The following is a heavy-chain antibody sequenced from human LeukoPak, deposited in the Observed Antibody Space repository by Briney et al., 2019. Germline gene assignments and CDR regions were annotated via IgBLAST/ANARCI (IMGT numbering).Heavy chain of an antibody. V-gene: IGHV3-48*03. J-gene: IGHJ4*02. D-gene: IGHD1-26*01. CDR2: ITISGHTK. CDR3: ARVGTWELQRVFDY. CDR1: GFDLSTYE. Sequence: GGSLRLSCAASGFDLSTYEMNWVRQAPGKGLEWIADITISGHTKNYADSVKGRFSISRDNAKNSVDLQMDSLRVEDTAVYYCARVGTWELQRVFDYWGQGSLVTVSS.